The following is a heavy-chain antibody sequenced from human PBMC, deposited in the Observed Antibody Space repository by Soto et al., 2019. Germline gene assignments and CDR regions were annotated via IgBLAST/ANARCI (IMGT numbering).Heavy chain of an antibody. CDR1: GGSFSGYY. V-gene: IGHV4-34*01. J-gene: IGHJ4*02. CDR3: ARATMVRGAVDY. D-gene: IGHD3-10*01. CDR2: INHSGST. Sequence: QVQLQQWGAGLLKPSETLSLTCAVYGGSFSGYYWSWIRQPPGKGLEWIGEINHSGSTNYNPSLKSRVTISVDTSKNQFSLKLSSVTAADTAVYYCARATMVRGAVDYWGQGTLVTVSS.